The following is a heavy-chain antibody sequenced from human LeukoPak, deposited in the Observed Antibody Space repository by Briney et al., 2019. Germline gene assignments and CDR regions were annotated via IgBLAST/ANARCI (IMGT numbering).Heavy chain of an antibody. V-gene: IGHV4-38-2*02. Sequence: SETLSLTCTVSGYSISSGYYWGWIRQPPGKGLEWIGGIYHSGSTYYNPSLKSRVTISVDTSKNQFSLKLSSVTAADTAVYYCARVFYYDSSGPHFDYWGQGTLVTVSS. CDR1: GYSISSGYY. CDR2: IYHSGST. D-gene: IGHD3-22*01. J-gene: IGHJ4*02. CDR3: ARVFYYDSSGPHFDY.